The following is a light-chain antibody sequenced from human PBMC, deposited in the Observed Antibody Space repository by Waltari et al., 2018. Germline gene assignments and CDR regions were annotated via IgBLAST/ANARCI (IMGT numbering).Light chain of an antibody. Sequence: EIVLTQSPGTLCLSPGERATLSCRASQSVSRTLAWYQQKPGQAPRLLIYDASTRAPGIPDRFSGSGSGTDFSLTISRLEPEDFAVYYCQKYGTLPATFGQGTKVEIK. CDR1: QSVSRT. J-gene: IGKJ1*01. CDR3: QKYGTLPAT. CDR2: DAS. V-gene: IGKV3-20*01.